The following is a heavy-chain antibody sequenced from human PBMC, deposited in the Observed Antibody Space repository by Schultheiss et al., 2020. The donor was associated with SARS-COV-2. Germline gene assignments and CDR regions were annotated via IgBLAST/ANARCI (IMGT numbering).Heavy chain of an antibody. D-gene: IGHD3-3*01. CDR3: ARGRGTIFGVSPGYHYYGMDV. V-gene: IGHV3-21*01. CDR1: GFTFSSYS. Sequence: GGSLRLSCAASGFTFSSYSMNWVRQAPGKGLEWVSSISTSSAYIYSADSVKGRFTISRDNAKNSLYLQMSSLRAEDTAVYYCARGRGTIFGVSPGYHYYGMDVWGQGTTVTVSS. J-gene: IGHJ6*02. CDR2: ISTSSAYI.